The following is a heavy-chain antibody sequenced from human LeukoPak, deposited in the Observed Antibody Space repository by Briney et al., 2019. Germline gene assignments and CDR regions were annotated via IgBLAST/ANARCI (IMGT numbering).Heavy chain of an antibody. CDR3: AKVTYGSGTYGAFDS. Sequence: GGSLRLSYAASRFTFSNYAMNWVRQASGKGLELGSVIRSSGGGDSTYYADSVKGRFTIYRDNSKNTLYLQMNSLRAEDTAIYYCAKVTYGSGTYGAFDSWGQGTLVTVSS. V-gene: IGHV3-23*01. CDR1: RFTFSNYA. CDR2: IRSSGGGDST. D-gene: IGHD3-10*01. J-gene: IGHJ4*02.